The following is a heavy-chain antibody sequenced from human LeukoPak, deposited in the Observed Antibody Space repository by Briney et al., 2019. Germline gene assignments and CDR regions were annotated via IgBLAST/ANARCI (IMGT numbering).Heavy chain of an antibody. CDR2: LYSGSST. J-gene: IGHJ2*01. V-gene: IGHV3-53*01. CDR1: GFTVSTNY. Sequence: PGGSLRLSCAASGFTVSTNYMNWVRQAPGKGLEWVSILYSGSSTYYADSVEGRFIVSRDSSKNTLSLQMNDLRAVDTAVYYCARVGDHFHWYLDLWGRGTLVTVSS. D-gene: IGHD3-3*02. CDR3: ARVGDHFHWYLDL.